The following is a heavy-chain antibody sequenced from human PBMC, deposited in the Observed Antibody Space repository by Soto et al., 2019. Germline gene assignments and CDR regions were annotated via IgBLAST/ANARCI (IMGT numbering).Heavy chain of an antibody. J-gene: IGHJ6*02. CDR2: INPNSGGT. CDR1: GYTFTGYY. Sequence: ASVKASCKSSGYTFTGYYMHWVRQAPGQGLEWMGWINPNSGGTNYAQKFQGWVTMTRDTSISTAYMELSRLRSDDTAVYYCARDRNRSMVRGTSCMDVWGQGTTVTVSS. V-gene: IGHV1-2*04. CDR3: ARDRNRSMVRGTSCMDV. D-gene: IGHD3-10*01.